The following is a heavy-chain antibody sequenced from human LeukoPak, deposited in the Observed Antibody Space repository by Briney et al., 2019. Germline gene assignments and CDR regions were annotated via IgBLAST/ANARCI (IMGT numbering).Heavy chain of an antibody. CDR1: GFTLDDYG. CDR2: INWNGGST. V-gene: IGHV3-20*04. CDR3: ARDRGPISSSSWTFFDY. J-gene: IGHJ4*02. D-gene: IGHD6-13*01. Sequence: PGGSLRLSCAASGFTLDDYGMSWVRQAPGKGLEWVSGINWNGGSTGYADSVKGRFTISRDNAKNSLYLQMNSLRAEDTALYYCARDRGPISSSSWTFFDYWGQGTLVTVSS.